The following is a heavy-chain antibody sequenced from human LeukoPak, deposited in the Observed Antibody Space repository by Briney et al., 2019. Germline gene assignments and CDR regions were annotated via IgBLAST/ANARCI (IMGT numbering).Heavy chain of an antibody. CDR3: ARDPADYGDYVRWFDP. CDR2: IYTSGST. V-gene: IGHV4-4*07. CDR1: GGSISSYY. J-gene: IGHJ5*02. Sequence: SETLSLTCTVSGGSISSYYWSWIRQPAGKGLEWIGRIYTSGSTNYNPSLKSRVTISVDKSKNQFSLKLSSETAADTAVYYCARDPADYGDYVRWFDPWGQGTLVTVSS. D-gene: IGHD4-17*01.